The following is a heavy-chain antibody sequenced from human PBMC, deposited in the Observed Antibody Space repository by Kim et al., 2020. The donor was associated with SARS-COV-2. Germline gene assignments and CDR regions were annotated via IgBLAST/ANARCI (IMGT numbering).Heavy chain of an antibody. CDR1: GYTFSNYG. D-gene: IGHD3-9*01. V-gene: IGHV1-18*01. J-gene: IGHJ4*02. CDR2: ISGYNGNT. CDR3: ARVGRISYYDLLTGFADY. Sequence: ASVKVSCKASGYTFSNYGVTWVRQAPGQGLEWMGWISGYNGNTNYTRTLQGRVTLTTDTSTSTAYMELRSLRSDDTAVYYCARVGRISYYDLLTGFADYLGQGTLVSVSS.